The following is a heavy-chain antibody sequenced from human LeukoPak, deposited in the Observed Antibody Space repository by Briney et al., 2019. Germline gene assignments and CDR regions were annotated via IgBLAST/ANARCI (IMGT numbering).Heavy chain of an antibody. CDR1: GFIFSSYT. D-gene: IGHD4-17*01. CDR3: AKDSPSAPVTSV. J-gene: IGHJ4*02. V-gene: IGHV3-23*01. CDR2: ISGSGDNS. Sequence: GGSLRLSCTASGFIFSSYTMSWVRQAPGRGLEWVSTISGSGDNSYYADSVKGRFTISRDNSKNTLYLQMNSLRVEDTAVFYCAKDSPSAPVTSVWGQGTLVTVSS.